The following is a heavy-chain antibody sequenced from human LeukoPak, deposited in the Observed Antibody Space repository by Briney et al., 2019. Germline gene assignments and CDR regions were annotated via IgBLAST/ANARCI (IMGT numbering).Heavy chain of an antibody. CDR1: GYTFSSSG. J-gene: IGHJ5*02. CDR2: ISAYNGNT. V-gene: IGHV1-18*01. CDR3: ARVKQDTSAYYYPTWFDP. Sequence: ASVEVSCKTSGYTFSSSGISWVRQAPGQGLEWMGWISAYNGNTNYAQKFQGRVTMTTDTSTSTAYMELRSLRSDDTAVYYCARVKQDTSAYYYPTWFDPWGQGTLVTVSS. D-gene: IGHD3-22*01.